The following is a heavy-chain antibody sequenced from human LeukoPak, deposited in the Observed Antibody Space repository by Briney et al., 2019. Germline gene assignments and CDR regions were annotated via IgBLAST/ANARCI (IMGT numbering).Heavy chain of an antibody. CDR3: AGENLQVRAAGILRWFDP. D-gene: IGHD6-13*01. Sequence: SETLSLTCTVSGGSISSYYWSWIRQPPGKGLEWIGYIYYSGSTNYNPSLKSRVTISVDTSKNQFSLKLSSVTAADTAVYYCAGENLQVRAAGILRWFDPWGQGTLVTVSS. J-gene: IGHJ5*02. CDR2: IYYSGST. CDR1: GGSISSYY. V-gene: IGHV4-59*01.